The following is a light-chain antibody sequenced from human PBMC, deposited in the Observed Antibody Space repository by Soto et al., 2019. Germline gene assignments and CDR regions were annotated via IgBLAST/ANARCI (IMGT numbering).Light chain of an antibody. CDR3: AAWDDRLNWV. CDR2: RNN. Sequence: QSVLTQPPSASGTPGQRVTISCSGSSSNIGSNYVYWYQQLPGTAPKLLIYRNNQRPSGVPDRFSGSKSGTSASLAISGLRSEDEADYYCAAWDDRLNWVFGGGTKLTVL. CDR1: SSNIGSNY. V-gene: IGLV1-47*01. J-gene: IGLJ3*02.